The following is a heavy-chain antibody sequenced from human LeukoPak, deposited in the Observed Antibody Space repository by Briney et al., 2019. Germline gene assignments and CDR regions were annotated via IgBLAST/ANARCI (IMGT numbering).Heavy chain of an antibody. D-gene: IGHD3-22*01. CDR3: AKGDTYYDSSGSSTY. V-gene: IGHV3-23*01. J-gene: IGHJ4*02. CDR2: ISGSGGST. CDR1: GFTFSSYA. Sequence: GGSLRLPWAASGFTFSSYAMSWVRQAPGKGLEWVSAISGSGGSTYYADSVKGRFTISRDNSKNTLYLQMNSLRAEDTAVYYCAKGDTYYDSSGSSTYWGQGTLVTVSS.